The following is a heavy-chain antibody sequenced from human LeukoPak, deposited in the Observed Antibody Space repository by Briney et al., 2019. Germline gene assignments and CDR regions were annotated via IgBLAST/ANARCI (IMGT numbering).Heavy chain of an antibody. CDR2: INCRGDST. CDR3: AKGKAVAPTETFDY. D-gene: IGHD6-19*01. J-gene: IGHJ4*02. V-gene: IGHV3-23*01. Sequence: GGSLGLPLAAPGFPFNSYAMSRVRPAPGKGPEWVSSINCRGDSTNYPDSVKGRFTISRDNSKNTVFLQMNRLRAEDTAIYYCAKGKAVAPTETFDYWGQGTLVTVSS. CDR1: GFPFNSYA.